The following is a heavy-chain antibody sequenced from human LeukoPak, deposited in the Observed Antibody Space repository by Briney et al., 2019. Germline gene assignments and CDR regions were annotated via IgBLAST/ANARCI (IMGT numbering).Heavy chain of an antibody. V-gene: IGHV4-59*01. Sequence: SETLSLTCTVSGASISSYYWSWIRQPPGKGLEWIGYIYYSGSTNYNPSLKSRVTISVDTSKNQFSLKLSSVTAADTAVYYCARTHSGWYPGYYFDYWGQGTLVTVSS. J-gene: IGHJ4*02. D-gene: IGHD6-19*01. CDR3: ARTHSGWYPGYYFDY. CDR1: GASISSYY. CDR2: IYYSGST.